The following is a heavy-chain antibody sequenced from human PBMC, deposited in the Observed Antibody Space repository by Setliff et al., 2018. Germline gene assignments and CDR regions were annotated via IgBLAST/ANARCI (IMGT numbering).Heavy chain of an antibody. J-gene: IGHJ3*01. Sequence: GESLQISCAAFGFTFDDYGMSWVRQAPGKGLEWVSGINWNGVKTDYAESLKGRFAISRDNAKNSLYLQMNSLGAEDTAVYFCARSPANGGHDAFDVWGQGTMVTVSS. CDR2: INWNGVKT. CDR1: GFTFDDYG. CDR3: ARSPANGGHDAFDV. D-gene: IGHD6-25*01. V-gene: IGHV3-20*04.